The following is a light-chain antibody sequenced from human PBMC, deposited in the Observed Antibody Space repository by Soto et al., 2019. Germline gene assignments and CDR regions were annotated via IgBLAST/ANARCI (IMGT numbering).Light chain of an antibody. CDR3: QQYGSSPLT. CDR2: GAS. Sequence: EIVLTQSPGTLSLSPGEGATLSCRASQSVSSSYLAWYQQKPGQAPRLLIYGASSRATGIPDRFSGSGSGTDFTLTISRLEPEDFAVYYCQQYGSSPLTFGQGTRLEIE. V-gene: IGKV3-20*01. J-gene: IGKJ5*01. CDR1: QSVSSSY.